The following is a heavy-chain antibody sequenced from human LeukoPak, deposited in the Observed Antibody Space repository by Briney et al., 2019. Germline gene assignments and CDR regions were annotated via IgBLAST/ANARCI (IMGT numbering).Heavy chain of an antibody. J-gene: IGHJ4*02. CDR3: AREGPDYVFDY. CDR2: IYYSGST. V-gene: IGHV4-59*01. CDR1: GGSISSYY. D-gene: IGHD4-17*01. Sequence: SETLSLTCTVSGGSISSYYWSWIRQPPGKGLEWIGYIYYSGSTNYNPSLKSRVTISVDTSKNQFSLKLSSVTAADTAVYYCAREGPDYVFDYWGQGTLVTVSS.